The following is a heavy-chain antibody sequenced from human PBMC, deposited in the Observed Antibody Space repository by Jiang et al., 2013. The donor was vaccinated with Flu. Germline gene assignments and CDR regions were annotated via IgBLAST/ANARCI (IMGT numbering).Heavy chain of an antibody. V-gene: IGHV1-18*01. D-gene: IGHD4-17*01. CDR2: ISAYNGNT. CDR1: GYTFTSYG. CDR3: ARVRGGMTTVTTFRSHGMDV. Sequence: GAEVKKPGASVKVSCKASGYTFTSYGISWVRQAPGQGLEWMGWISAYNGNTNYAQKLQGRVTMTTDTSTSTAYMELRSLRSDDTAVYYCARVRGGMTTVTTFRSHGMDVWGQGTTVTVSS. J-gene: IGHJ6*02.